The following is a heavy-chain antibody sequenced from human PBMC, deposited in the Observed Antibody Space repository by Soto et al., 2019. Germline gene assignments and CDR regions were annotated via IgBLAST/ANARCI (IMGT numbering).Heavy chain of an antibody. CDR1: GGTFSTSA. Sequence: QVQVVQSGAEVKKPGSSVKVSCKTSGGTFSTSAISWVRQAPGQGLEWMGGIMPIFRTADYAQNFRCRVTITADESVSTAYLELRSPTSEDTAVYYCARDKDRAQLGGNYYYMMDVWGQGTTVIVTS. D-gene: IGHD3-3*02. V-gene: IGHV1-69*12. CDR3: ARDKDRAQLGGNYYYMMDV. CDR2: IMPIFRTA. J-gene: IGHJ6*02.